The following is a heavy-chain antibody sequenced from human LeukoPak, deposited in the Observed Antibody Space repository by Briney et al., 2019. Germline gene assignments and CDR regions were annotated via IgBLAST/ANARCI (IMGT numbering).Heavy chain of an antibody. J-gene: IGHJ4*02. CDR3: AREVNYDILNGYYYFDY. D-gene: IGHD3-9*01. Sequence: GSSVKVSCKASGGTFSSYAISWVRQAPGRGLEWMGRIIPIFGTANYAQKFQGRVTITTDESTSTAYMELSSLRSEDTAVYYCAREVNYDILNGYYYFDYWGQGTLVTVSS. V-gene: IGHV1-69*05. CDR2: IIPIFGTA. CDR1: GGTFSSYA.